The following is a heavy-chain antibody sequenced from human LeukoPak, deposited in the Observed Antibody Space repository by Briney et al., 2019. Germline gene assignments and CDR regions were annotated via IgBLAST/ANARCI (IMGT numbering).Heavy chain of an antibody. CDR2: IHSGGNT. J-gene: IGHJ4*02. CDR1: GFTVSSSY. D-gene: IGHD3-22*01. Sequence: GGSLRLSCAASGFTVSSSYMSWVRQAPGKGLEWVSVIHSGGNTYYADSVKGRFTISRDNAKNSLYLQMNSLRAEDTAVYYCARSADSSGYFREITLYYFDYWGQGTLVTVSS. V-gene: IGHV3-53*01. CDR3: ARSADSSGYFREITLYYFDY.